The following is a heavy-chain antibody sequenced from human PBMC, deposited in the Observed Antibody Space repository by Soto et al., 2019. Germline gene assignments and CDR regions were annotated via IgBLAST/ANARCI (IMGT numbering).Heavy chain of an antibody. CDR2: INPNSGGT. CDR3: ARSGGSVNYYGMDV. J-gene: IGHJ6*02. D-gene: IGHD2-15*01. V-gene: IGHV1-2*02. Sequence: ASVKVSCKASGYTFTGYYMHWVRQASGQGLEWMGWINPNSGGTNYAQKFQGRVTMTRDTSISTAYMELSRLRSDDTAVYYCARSGGSVNYYGMDVWGQGTTVTVSS. CDR1: GYTFTGYY.